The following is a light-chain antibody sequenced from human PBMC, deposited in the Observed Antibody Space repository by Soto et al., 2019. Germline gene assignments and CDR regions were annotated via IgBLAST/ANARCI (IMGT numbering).Light chain of an antibody. CDR2: RAS. J-gene: IGKJ3*01. V-gene: IGKV1-39*01. Sequence: DIRMTQSPSSLSASVGDRVTNTCRASQNIGSFLNWYQQKAAKAPRLLIYRASSLQSGVPSRFSGSGSGTDFALTISGLQPEDFGTYYCQQSHDDPGFGPGTRVDIQ. CDR1: QNIGSF. CDR3: QQSHDDPG.